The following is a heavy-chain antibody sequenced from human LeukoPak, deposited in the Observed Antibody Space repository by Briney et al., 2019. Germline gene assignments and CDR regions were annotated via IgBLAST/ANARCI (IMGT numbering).Heavy chain of an antibody. J-gene: IGHJ4*02. CDR3: ARAQAYSGRIFDY. Sequence: PSETLSLTCAVYGGSFSGYYWSWIRQPPGKGLEWIGEINHSGSTNYNPSLKSRVTISVDTSKNQFSLQLNSVTPEDTAVYYCARAQAYSGRIFDYWGQGTLVTVSS. D-gene: IGHD1-26*01. CDR2: INHSGST. V-gene: IGHV4-34*01. CDR1: GGSFSGYY.